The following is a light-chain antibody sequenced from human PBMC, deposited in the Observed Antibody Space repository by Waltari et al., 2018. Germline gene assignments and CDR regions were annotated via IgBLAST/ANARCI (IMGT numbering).Light chain of an antibody. J-gene: IGKJ1*01. CDR2: GAS. V-gene: IGKV3-20*01. CDR3: QQYGSSPET. CDR1: QSVSNSF. Sequence: EIVLTQSPGTLSLSPGERATLPCRASQSVSNSFLAWYQQKPGQAPRLLIYGASSRATGIPVRFSGSGSGTDFTLTISRLEPEDFTVYYCQQYGSSPETFGQGTKVEIK.